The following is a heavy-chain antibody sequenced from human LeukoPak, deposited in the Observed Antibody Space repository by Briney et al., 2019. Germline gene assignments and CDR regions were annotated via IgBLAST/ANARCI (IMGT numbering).Heavy chain of an antibody. CDR3: ARDDYGTASLHPFDI. Sequence: PGGSLRLSCAASGFRFADYDMNWVRQVPGKGLEWVSGIDYNGLSARYATSVEGRFFISRDNAKNSLYLQMNSLRAGDMALYYCARDDYGTASLHPFDIWGQGTMVTVSS. D-gene: IGHD4-17*01. V-gene: IGHV3-20*04. J-gene: IGHJ3*02. CDR1: GFRFADYD. CDR2: IDYNGLSA.